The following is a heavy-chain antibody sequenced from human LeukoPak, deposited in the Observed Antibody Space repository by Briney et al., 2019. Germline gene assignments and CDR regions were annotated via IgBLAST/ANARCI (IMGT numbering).Heavy chain of an antibody. D-gene: IGHD3-10*01. CDR1: GFTFSSYW. J-gene: IGHJ5*02. CDR3: ARFDGSGSPTP. V-gene: IGHV3-74*01. Sequence: GGSLRLSCAASGFTFSSYWMHWVRQAPGKGLVWVSRISSDGSSTAYADSVKGRFTISRDNAKSTLYLQMNSLRADDTAVYYCARFDGSGSPTPWGQGALVTVS. CDR2: ISSDGSST.